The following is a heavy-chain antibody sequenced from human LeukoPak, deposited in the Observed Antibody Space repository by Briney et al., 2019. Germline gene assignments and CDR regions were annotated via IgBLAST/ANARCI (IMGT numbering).Heavy chain of an antibody. V-gene: IGHV3-11*01. J-gene: IGHJ5*02. D-gene: IGHD2-2*01. Sequence: GASLRLSCAASGFTFSDYAMSWVRQVPGKGLEWVSYISSSGSTIYYADSVKGRFTISRDNAKNSLYLQMNSLRAEDTAVYYCARDIVVVPAASNWFDPWGQGTLVTVSS. CDR1: GFTFSDYA. CDR3: ARDIVVVPAASNWFDP. CDR2: ISSSGSTI.